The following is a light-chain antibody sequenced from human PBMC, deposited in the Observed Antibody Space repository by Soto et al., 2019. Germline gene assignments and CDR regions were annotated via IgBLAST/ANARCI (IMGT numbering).Light chain of an antibody. CDR1: QSVSSD. Sequence: EIVMTQSPDTLSVSPGDRAALSCRTSQSVSSDLAWYQQKPGQAPRLLIYGASTRATGIPARFSGSGSGTEFTLTISSLQSEDFAVYYCHHYCSWLPYTFRQGTK. J-gene: IGKJ2*01. V-gene: IGKV3D-15*01. CDR3: HHYCSWLPYT. CDR2: GAS.